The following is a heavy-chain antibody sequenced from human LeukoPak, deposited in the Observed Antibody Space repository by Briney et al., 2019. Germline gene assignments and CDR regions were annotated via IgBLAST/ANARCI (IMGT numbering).Heavy chain of an antibody. CDR2: INHSGST. CDR1: GGSFSGYY. J-gene: IGHJ6*02. CDR3: ARREGFWSGTYYYYYYGMGV. D-gene: IGHD3-3*01. V-gene: IGHV4-34*01. Sequence: PSETLCLTCAVYGGSFSGYYWSWIRQPPGKGLEWIGEINHSGSTNYNPSLKSRVTISVDTSKNQFSLKLSSVTAADTAVYYCARREGFWSGTYYYYYYGMGVWGQGTTVTVSS.